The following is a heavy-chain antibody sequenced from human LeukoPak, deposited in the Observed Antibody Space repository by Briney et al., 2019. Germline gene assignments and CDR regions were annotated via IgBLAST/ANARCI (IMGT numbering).Heavy chain of an antibody. CDR3: AKSHLVAQRGYFDY. Sequence: GGSLRLSCAASGFTFTTYAMSWVRQAPGKGLEWVSTVANSGVDTYYADSVRGRFTISRDNSRNTVYLQINSLRAEDTAVYYCAKSHLVAQRGYFDYWGQGTLVTVSS. J-gene: IGHJ4*02. CDR2: VANSGVDT. V-gene: IGHV3-23*01. D-gene: IGHD2-15*01. CDR1: GFTFTTYA.